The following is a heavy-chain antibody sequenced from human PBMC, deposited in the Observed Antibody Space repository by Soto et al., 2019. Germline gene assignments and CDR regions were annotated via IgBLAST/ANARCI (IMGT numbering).Heavy chain of an antibody. CDR3: ARMFQGFFDY. CDR2: IYYSGST. Sequence: SETLSLTCTVSGGSISSYYWSWIRQPPGKGLEWIGYIYYSGSTNYNPSLKSRVTISVDTSKNQFSLKLSSVTAADTAVYYCARMFQGFFDYWGQGTLVTVSS. CDR1: GGSISSYY. V-gene: IGHV4-59*01. D-gene: IGHD3-10*02. J-gene: IGHJ4*02.